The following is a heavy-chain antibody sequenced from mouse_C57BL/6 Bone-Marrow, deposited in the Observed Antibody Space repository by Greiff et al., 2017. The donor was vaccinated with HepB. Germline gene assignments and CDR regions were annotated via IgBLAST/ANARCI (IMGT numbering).Heavy chain of an antibody. Sequence: VQLQQSVAELVRPGASVKLSCTASGFNIKNTYMHWVKQRPEQGLEWIGRIDPANGNTKYASKFQGKATITADTSSNTAYLQLSSLTSEDTAIYYCASLDSSSATVVEAAMDYWGQGTSVTVSS. CDR3: ASLDSSSATVVEAAMDY. CDR2: IDPANGNT. V-gene: IGHV14-3*01. J-gene: IGHJ4*01. CDR1: GFNIKNTY. D-gene: IGHD1-1*01.